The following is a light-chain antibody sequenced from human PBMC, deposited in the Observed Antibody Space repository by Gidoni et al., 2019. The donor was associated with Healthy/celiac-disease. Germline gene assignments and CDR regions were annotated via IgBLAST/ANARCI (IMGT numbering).Light chain of an antibody. CDR3: QQYGSLWT. Sequence: IVLMLSPRTPSLSPGERAALSCRASPSVSSSYLAWYQQKPGQAPRLPIYGASSRATGIPDRFSGSGSGTDFTITISRLEPEDFAVYYCQQYGSLWTFGQGTKVEIK. CDR2: GAS. CDR1: PSVSSSY. J-gene: IGKJ1*01. V-gene: IGKV3-20*01.